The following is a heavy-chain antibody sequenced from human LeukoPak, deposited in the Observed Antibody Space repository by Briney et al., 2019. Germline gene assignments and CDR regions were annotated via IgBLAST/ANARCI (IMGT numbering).Heavy chain of an antibody. D-gene: IGHD1-26*01. CDR3: AKEGRGMGAATMDY. CDR2: ISGSGGST. J-gene: IGHJ4*02. Sequence: GGSLRLSCAASGFTFSNYAMSWVRQAPGKGLEWVSGISGSGGSTYYADSVGRFSISRDNSNNTLYLQLTSLGADDTAVYYCAKEGRGMGAATMDYWGQGTLVTVSS. CDR1: GFTFSNYA. V-gene: IGHV3-23*01.